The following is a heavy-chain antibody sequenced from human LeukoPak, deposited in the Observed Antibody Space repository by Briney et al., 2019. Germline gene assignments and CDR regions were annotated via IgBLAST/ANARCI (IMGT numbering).Heavy chain of an antibody. J-gene: IGHJ4*02. Sequence: GGSLRLSCAASGFTFDDYAMHWVRQAPGKGLEWVSGISWNSGSIGYADSVKGRFTISRDNAKNSLYLQMNSLRAEDTALYYCAKGEKLVRAFDYWGQGTLVTVSS. CDR2: ISWNSGSI. V-gene: IGHV3-9*01. CDR1: GFTFDDYA. D-gene: IGHD6-13*01. CDR3: AKGEKLVRAFDY.